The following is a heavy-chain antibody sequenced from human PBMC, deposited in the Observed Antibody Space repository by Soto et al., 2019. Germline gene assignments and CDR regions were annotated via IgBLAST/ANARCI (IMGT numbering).Heavy chain of an antibody. CDR1: GFAIRSTA. V-gene: IGHV3-30*04. D-gene: IGHD6-13*01. Sequence: QVQLVESGGGVVQPGRSLRLSCEASGFAIRSTAIHWVRQAPGKGLEWVAVISFEGSYKYYADSVKGRFTVSRDNSKNTVSLQMDSLTGEDSALYYCVRAAGIAAAGSSQGVLWGQGTLVTVSS. CDR3: VRAAGIAAAGSSQGVL. J-gene: IGHJ4*02. CDR2: ISFEGSYK.